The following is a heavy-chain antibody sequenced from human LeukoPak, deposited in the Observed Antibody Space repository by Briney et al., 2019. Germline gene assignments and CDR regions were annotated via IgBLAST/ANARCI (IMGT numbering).Heavy chain of an antibody. J-gene: IGHJ4*02. CDR1: GGSICTDNW. CDR2: IHHSGST. V-gene: IGHV4-4*02. CDR3: ARGYYHDIT. D-gene: IGHD3-22*01. Sequence: SGTLSLTCAVAGGSICTDNWWTWVRQPPGKGLEWIAEIHHSGSTNYNPSLKSRVTISVDKSKNQFSLKLTSVTAADTAVYYCARGYYHDITWAERTLVTVSS.